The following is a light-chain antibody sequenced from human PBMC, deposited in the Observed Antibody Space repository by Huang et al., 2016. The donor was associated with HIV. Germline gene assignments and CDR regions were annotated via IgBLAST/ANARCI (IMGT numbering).Light chain of an antibody. V-gene: IGKV1-9*01. CDR1: EGIGNY. J-gene: IGKJ1*01. Sequence: IPLTQSPSSLSASVGDRVTITCRASEGIGNYLAWYQQKPGKAPKLLVYGASTLQNGFPPRFSGTGSGTHFTLTISSLQPEDFATYYCQQLSTYPRTFGQGTKVEIK. CDR3: QQLSTYPRT. CDR2: GAS.